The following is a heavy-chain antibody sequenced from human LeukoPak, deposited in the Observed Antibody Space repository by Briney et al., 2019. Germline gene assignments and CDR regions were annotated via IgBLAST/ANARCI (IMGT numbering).Heavy chain of an antibody. CDR1: GGSISSSSYY. Sequence: SETLSLTCTVSGGSISSSSYYWGWIRQPPGKGLEWIGSIYYSGSTYYNPSLESRVTISVDTSKNQFSLKLSSVTAADTAVYYCARTTPARRPSTTDYWGQGTLVTVSS. CDR2: IYYSGST. CDR3: ARTTPARRPSTTDY. J-gene: IGHJ4*02. V-gene: IGHV4-39*01. D-gene: IGHD1-26*01.